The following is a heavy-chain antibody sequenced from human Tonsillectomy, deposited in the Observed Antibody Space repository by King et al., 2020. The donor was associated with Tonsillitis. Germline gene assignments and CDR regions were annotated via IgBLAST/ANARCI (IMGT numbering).Heavy chain of an antibody. D-gene: IGHD6-19*01. CDR3: AREYSSGWDRYWYFDL. CDR2: IYYSGST. CDR1: GGSISSYY. J-gene: IGHJ2*01. V-gene: IGHV4-59*01. Sequence: VQLQESGPGLVKPSETLSLTCTVSGGSISSYYWSWIRQPPGKGLEWIGYIYYSGSTNYNPSLKSRVTISVDTSKNQFSLKLTSVTAADTAVYYCAREYSSGWDRYWYFDLWGCGTLVTVSS.